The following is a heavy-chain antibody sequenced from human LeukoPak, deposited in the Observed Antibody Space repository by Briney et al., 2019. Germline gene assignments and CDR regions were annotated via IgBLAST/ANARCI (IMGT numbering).Heavy chain of an antibody. D-gene: IGHD3-10*01. J-gene: IGHJ5*02. CDR3: ARDPEFYGSGTSVGEMGREFDP. V-gene: IGHV1-18*01. Sequence: ASVKVSCKASGYTFTSYGISWVRQAPGQGLEWMGWISAYNGNTNYAQKLQGRVTMTTDTSTRTAYMELRSLRSDDTAVYYCARDPEFYGSGTSVGEMGREFDPSGQGTLVTVSS. CDR1: GYTFTSYG. CDR2: ISAYNGNT.